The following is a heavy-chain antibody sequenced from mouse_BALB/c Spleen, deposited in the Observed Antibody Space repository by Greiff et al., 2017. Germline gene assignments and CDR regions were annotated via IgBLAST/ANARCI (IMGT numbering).Heavy chain of an antibody. J-gene: IGHJ3*01. Sequence: VKLMESGPGLVAPSQSLSITCTVSGFSLTSYGVHWVRQPPGKGLEWLGVIWAGGSTNYNSALMSRLSISKDNSKSQVFLKMNSLQTDDTAMYYCARDPDYGSSSWFAYWGQGTLVTVSA. D-gene: IGHD1-1*01. V-gene: IGHV2-9*02. CDR1: GFSLTSYG. CDR2: IWAGGST. CDR3: ARDPDYGSSSWFAY.